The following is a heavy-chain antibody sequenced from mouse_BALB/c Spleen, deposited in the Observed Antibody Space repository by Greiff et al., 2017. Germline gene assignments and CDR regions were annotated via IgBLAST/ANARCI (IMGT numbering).Heavy chain of an antibody. Sequence: EVMLVESGGGLVQPGGSLKLSCAASGFTFSSYGMSWVRQSPEKRLEWVAEISSGGSYTYYPDTVTGRFTISRDNAKNTLYLEMSSLRSEDTAMYYCARTEGYYGSSYDAMDYWGQGTSVTVSS. CDR1: GFTFSSYG. J-gene: IGHJ4*01. D-gene: IGHD1-1*01. V-gene: IGHV5-9-4*01. CDR3: ARTEGYYGSSYDAMDY. CDR2: ISSGGSYT.